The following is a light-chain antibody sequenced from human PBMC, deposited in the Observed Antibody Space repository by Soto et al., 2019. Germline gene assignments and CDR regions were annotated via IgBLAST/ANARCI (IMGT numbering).Light chain of an antibody. CDR2: EGS. CDR1: SSDVGSYNL. V-gene: IGLV2-23*01. CDR3: CLYAGTYV. Sequence: QSALTQPASVSGSPGQSITISCTGTSSDVGSYNLVSWYQQHPGKAPKLMIYEGSKRPSGVSNRFSGSKSGNTASLTISGLQAEDEADYYCCLYAGTYVFGTGTKLTVL. J-gene: IGLJ1*01.